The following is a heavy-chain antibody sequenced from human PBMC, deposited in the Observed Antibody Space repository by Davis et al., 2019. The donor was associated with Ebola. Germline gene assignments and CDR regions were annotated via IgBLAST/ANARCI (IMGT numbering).Heavy chain of an antibody. J-gene: IGHJ4*02. D-gene: IGHD1-26*01. CDR3: STIAGSLRV. Sequence: GESLKISCAASGFTFSNAWMTWVRQAPGKGLEWVGRGKSKSDGGTIDSAAPVKGRVTIPRDDSKNTLHLQRNSLQTEDTAVYYCSTIAGSLRVWGQGTLVTVSS. CDR2: GKSKSDGGTI. CDR1: GFTFSNAW. V-gene: IGHV3-15*01.